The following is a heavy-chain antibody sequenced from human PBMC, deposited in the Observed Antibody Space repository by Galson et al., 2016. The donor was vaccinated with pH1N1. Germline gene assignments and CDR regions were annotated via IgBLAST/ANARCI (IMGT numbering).Heavy chain of an antibody. J-gene: IGHJ4*02. Sequence: SLRLSCAASGFTFRSYGMHWVRQAPGKGLEWVTFIRYDGSDKYYADSVKGRFTISKDNSKNTLYLQMNSLRAEDTAVYYCAKETRLDVFHCFDYWGQGILVTVSS. CDR1: GFTFRSYG. CDR3: AKETRLDVFHCFDY. V-gene: IGHV3-30*02. CDR2: IRYDGSDK. D-gene: IGHD3-16*01.